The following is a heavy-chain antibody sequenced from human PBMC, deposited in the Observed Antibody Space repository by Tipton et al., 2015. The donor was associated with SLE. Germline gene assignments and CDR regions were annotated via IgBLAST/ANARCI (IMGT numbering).Heavy chain of an antibody. CDR2: IYRAGNT. Sequence: SLRLSCAASGFTVSSNYMTWDLQAPGKGLEWVSVIYRAGNTYYADSVRGRFTISRDHSMSTLFLQVISLRAEDTAIYYCAKGRHSSDYGFVYVGQGALVTVSA. D-gene: IGHD5-18*01. CDR3: AKGRHSSDYGFVY. CDR1: GFTVSSNY. V-gene: IGHV3-53*01. J-gene: IGHJ4*02.